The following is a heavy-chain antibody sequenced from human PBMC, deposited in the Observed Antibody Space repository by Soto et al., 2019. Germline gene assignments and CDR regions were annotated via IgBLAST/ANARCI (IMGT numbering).Heavy chain of an antibody. V-gene: IGHV3-11*05. D-gene: IGHD3-10*01. CDR1: GVTFSDYY. Sequence: GGSLRLSCAASGVTFSDYYMSWIRQAPGKGLEWVSYISSSSSYTNYADSVKGRFTISRDNAKNSLYLQMNSLRAEDTAVYYCARVFDGRGSGARRYFDLWGRGTLVTVSS. CDR2: ISSSSSYT. CDR3: ARVFDGRGSGARRYFDL. J-gene: IGHJ2*01.